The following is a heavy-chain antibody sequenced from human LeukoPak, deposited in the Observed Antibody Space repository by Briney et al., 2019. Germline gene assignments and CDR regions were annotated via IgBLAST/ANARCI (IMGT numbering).Heavy chain of an antibody. Sequence: SETLSLTCTVSGGSISSSSYYWGWIRQPPGKGLEWIGSIYYSGSTYYNPSLKSRVTISVDTSKNQFSLKLSSVTAADTAVYYCARGSRRTAAVLFHWGQGTLVTVSS. CDR1: GGSISSSSYY. V-gene: IGHV4-39*07. CDR3: ARGSRRTAAVLFH. D-gene: IGHD6-13*01. J-gene: IGHJ4*02. CDR2: IYYSGST.